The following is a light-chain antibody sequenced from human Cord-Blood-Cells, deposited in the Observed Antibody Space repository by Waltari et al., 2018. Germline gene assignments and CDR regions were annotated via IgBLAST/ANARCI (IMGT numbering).Light chain of an antibody. CDR2: DVS. CDR3: CSYAGSYTWV. V-gene: IGLV2-11*01. Sequence: QSALTQPRSVSGSPGQSVTISCTGTSSDVGGVNYVSWYQQHPGKAPKLMIYDVSKRPSGVPDRFSGSKSGNTASLTISGLQAEDEVDYYCCSYAGSYTWVFGGGTKLTVL. CDR1: SSDVGGVNY. J-gene: IGLJ3*02.